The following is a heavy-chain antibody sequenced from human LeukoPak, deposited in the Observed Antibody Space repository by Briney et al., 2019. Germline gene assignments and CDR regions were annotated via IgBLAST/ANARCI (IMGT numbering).Heavy chain of an antibody. CDR1: EFTFYDYW. CDR2: INQRGSET. V-gene: IGHV3-7*01. D-gene: IGHD2-15*01. J-gene: IGHJ4*02. CDR3: ARDLLYCSGGSCYDWGGVSDY. Sequence: GGSLRLSCAASEFTFYDYWMIWVRQAPGKGLEWVASINQRGSETKYVASVKGRFTISRDNAKNSLHLEMNSLRADDTAVYYCARDLLYCSGGSCYDWGGVSDYWGQGTLVTVSS.